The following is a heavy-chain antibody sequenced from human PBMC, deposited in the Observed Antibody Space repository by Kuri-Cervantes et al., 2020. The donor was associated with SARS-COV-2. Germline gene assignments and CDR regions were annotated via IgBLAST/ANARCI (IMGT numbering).Heavy chain of an antibody. Sequence: SQTLSLPCAVSLYSISSGYYWDWIRQSPGKGPEWIGSIFHSGTTYYNPSLRSRVYISLDTSKNQFFLNVTSVTAADTAVYYCSRSRVPAAAALWGQGTMVTVSS. J-gene: IGHJ3*01. CDR1: LYSISSGYY. CDR3: SRSRVPAAAAL. V-gene: IGHV4-38-2*01. D-gene: IGHD2-2*01. CDR2: IFHSGTT.